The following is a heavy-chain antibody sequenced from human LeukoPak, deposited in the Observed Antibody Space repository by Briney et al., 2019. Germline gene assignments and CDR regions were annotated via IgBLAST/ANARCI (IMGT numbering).Heavy chain of an antibody. J-gene: IGHJ5*02. CDR1: GYPFTSYG. CDR3: ARIPYWGLDP. CDR2: ISAYNGNT. V-gene: IGHV1-18*01. D-gene: IGHD3-16*01. Sequence: ASVQVSCQASGYPFTSYGISWVRPAPGQGLEWMGWISAYNGNTNYAQKLQGRVTMTTDTSTSTAYMELRSLRSDDTAVYYCARIPYWGLDPWGQGTLVTVSS.